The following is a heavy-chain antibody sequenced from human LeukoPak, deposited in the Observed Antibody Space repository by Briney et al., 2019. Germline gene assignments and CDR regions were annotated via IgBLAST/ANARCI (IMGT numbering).Heavy chain of an antibody. Sequence: SETLSLTCTVSGGSINSGGYYWSWIRQQPGKGLEWIGYIYYSGSTYYNPSLKSRITISVDTSKNQFSLKMSSVTAADTAVYYCARAPPTIAVAGSAFDIWGQGTMVTVSS. CDR3: ARAPPTIAVAGSAFDI. CDR2: IYYSGST. D-gene: IGHD6-19*01. J-gene: IGHJ3*02. V-gene: IGHV4-31*03. CDR1: GGSINSGGYY.